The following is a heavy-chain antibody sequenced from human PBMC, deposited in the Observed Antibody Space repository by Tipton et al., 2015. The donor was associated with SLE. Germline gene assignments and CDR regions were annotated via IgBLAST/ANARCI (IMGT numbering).Heavy chain of an antibody. Sequence: LRLSCTVSSDSFSSGSSSWNWVRQPAGKGLEWIGLIYNSGITNYNPSLQSRVTLSVDMSKNQFSLRLSSVTAADTGVYYCVKSVVVVSPRDYYYYMDVWGKGTTVTVSS. CDR3: VKSVVVVSPRDYYYYMDV. CDR1: SDSFSSGSSS. V-gene: IGHV4-61*02. D-gene: IGHD2-15*01. J-gene: IGHJ6*03. CDR2: IYNSGIT.